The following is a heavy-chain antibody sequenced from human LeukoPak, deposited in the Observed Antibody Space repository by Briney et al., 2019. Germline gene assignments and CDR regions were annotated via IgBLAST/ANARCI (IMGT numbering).Heavy chain of an antibody. Sequence: SETLSLICTVSGGSISSYYWSWIRQPPGKGLEWIGYIYYSGSTNYNPSLKSRVTISVDTSKNQFSLKLSSVTAADTAVYYCARVAGEVRGVHGDLFDYWGQGTLVTVSS. CDR1: GGSISSYY. D-gene: IGHD3-10*01. J-gene: IGHJ4*02. CDR2: IYYSGST. V-gene: IGHV4-59*01. CDR3: ARVAGEVRGVHGDLFDY.